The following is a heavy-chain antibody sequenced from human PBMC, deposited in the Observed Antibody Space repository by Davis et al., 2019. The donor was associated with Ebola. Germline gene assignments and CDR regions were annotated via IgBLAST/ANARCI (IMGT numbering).Heavy chain of an antibody. CDR2: IIPIFGTA. CDR1: GGTFSSYA. J-gene: IGHJ6*03. D-gene: IGHD3-3*01. CDR3: ATQGSFSRFLEWRSRVGYYYYYYMDV. Sequence: SVKVSCKASGGTFSSYAISWVRQAPGQGLEWMGGIIPIFGTANYAQKFQGRVTITADESTSTAYMELSSLRSEDTAVYYCATQGSFSRFLEWRSRVGYYYYYYMDVWGKGTTVTVSS. V-gene: IGHV1-69*13.